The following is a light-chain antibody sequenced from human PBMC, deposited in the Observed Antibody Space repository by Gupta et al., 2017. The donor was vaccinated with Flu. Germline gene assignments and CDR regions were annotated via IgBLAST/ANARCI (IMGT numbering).Light chain of an antibody. CDR1: SSNIGSNY. CDR2: RNN. Sequence: GSSSNIGSNYVYWYQQLPGTAPKLLIYRNNPRPSGVPDRFSGSKSGTSASLAISGLRSEDEADYYCAAWDDSLSVLFGGGTKLTVL. V-gene: IGLV1-47*01. J-gene: IGLJ3*02. CDR3: AAWDDSLSVL.